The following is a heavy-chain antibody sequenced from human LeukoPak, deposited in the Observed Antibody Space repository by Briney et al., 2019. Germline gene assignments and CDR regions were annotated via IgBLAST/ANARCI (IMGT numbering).Heavy chain of an antibody. CDR2: IKGFGSST. V-gene: IGHV3-74*01. CDR1: GLTFSCYW. CDR3: ARVITGSTYGQFDY. D-gene: IGHD5-18*01. J-gene: IGHJ4*02. Sequence: PGGSLSLSRAASGLTFSCYWVHWVRQAPGKWLVWVSRIKGFGSSTSYAYSVKGRFTISRDNARNTLSLQMNSLRAEDTAVDYCARVITGSTYGQFDYWGQGALATVSS.